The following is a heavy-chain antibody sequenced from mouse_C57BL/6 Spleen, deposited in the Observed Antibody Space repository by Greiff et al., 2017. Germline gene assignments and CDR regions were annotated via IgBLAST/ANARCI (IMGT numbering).Heavy chain of an antibody. V-gene: IGHV1-69*01. CDR1: GYTFTSYW. Sequence: QVQLQQPGAELVMPGASVKLSCKASGYTFTSYWMHWVKQRPGQGLEWIGEIDPSDSYTNYNQKFKGKSTLTVDKSSSTAYMQLSSLTSEDSAVYYCACTMVTTGMRRGAYWGQGTLVTVSA. J-gene: IGHJ3*01. CDR3: ACTMVTTGMRRGAY. CDR2: IDPSDSYT. D-gene: IGHD2-2*01.